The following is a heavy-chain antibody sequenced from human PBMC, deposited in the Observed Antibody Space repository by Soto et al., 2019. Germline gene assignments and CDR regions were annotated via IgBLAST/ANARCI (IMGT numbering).Heavy chain of an antibody. J-gene: IGHJ4*02. Sequence: EVQLVESGGGLVKPGGSLRLSCAASGFTFSSYSMNWVRQAPGKGLEWVSSISSSSTYIYYADSVKGRFTISRDNAKNSLYLQMNSLRAEDTAVYYCARGAHCSSTSCYEEFDYWGQGTLVTVSS. CDR3: ARGAHCSSTSCYEEFDY. D-gene: IGHD2-2*01. CDR1: GFTFSSYS. V-gene: IGHV3-21*01. CDR2: ISSSSTYI.